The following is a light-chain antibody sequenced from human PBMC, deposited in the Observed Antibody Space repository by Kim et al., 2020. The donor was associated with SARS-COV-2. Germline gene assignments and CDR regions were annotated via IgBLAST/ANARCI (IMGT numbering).Light chain of an antibody. CDR1: HDDDIS. J-gene: IGKJ4*01. CDR3: QQRGSWPPALT. CDR2: DAA. Sequence: PGESASLCCRASHDDDISLAWDQQTPGQPPRLLIYDAAMRAAGIPDKFSGSGSGTDFTLTIGSLAPEDFAIYYCQQRGSWPPALTFGGGTKVDIK. V-gene: IGKV3-11*01.